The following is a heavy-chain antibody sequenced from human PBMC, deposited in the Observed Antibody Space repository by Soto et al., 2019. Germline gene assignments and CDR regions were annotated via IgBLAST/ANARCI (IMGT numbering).Heavy chain of an antibody. J-gene: IGHJ5*02. Sequence: QVQLQQWGAGLLKPSETLSLTCAVYGGSFSGYYWGWIRQPPGKGLEWIGEINHSGSTNYNPSLKSRVTISVDTSKNQFSLKLSSVTAADTAVYYCARAIPRITIFGGISGDWFDPWGQGTLVTVSS. D-gene: IGHD3-3*01. CDR2: INHSGST. V-gene: IGHV4-34*01. CDR1: GGSFSGYY. CDR3: ARAIPRITIFGGISGDWFDP.